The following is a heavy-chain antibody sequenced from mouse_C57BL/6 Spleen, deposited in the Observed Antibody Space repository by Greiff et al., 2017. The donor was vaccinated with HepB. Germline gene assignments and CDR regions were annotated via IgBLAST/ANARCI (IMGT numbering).Heavy chain of an antibody. CDR1: GYTFTSYW. CDR2: IYPGSGST. D-gene: IGHD1-1*01. CDR3: ATGHYGVSAPFDY. Sequence: QVQLKQSGAELVKPGASVKMSCKASGYTFTSYWITWVKQRPGQGLEWIGDIYPGSGSTNYNEKFKSKATLTVDTSSSTAYMQLSSLTSEDSAVYYCATGHYGVSAPFDYWGQGTTLTVSS. V-gene: IGHV1-55*01. J-gene: IGHJ2*01.